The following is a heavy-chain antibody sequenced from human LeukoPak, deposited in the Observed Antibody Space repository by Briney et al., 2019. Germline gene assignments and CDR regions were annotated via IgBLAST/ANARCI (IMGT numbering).Heavy chain of an antibody. CDR2: ISSDGGNT. V-gene: IGHV3-74*01. J-gene: IGHJ6*03. Sequence: GGSLRLSCAASGFTFSTYWMHWVRQVRGKGLLWVSRISSDGGNTIYADSVKGRFTISRDNANNSLSLQMNSLRGDDAAVYYCARECDLPGAYYMDVWGKGTTVSVSS. CDR3: ARECDLPGAYYMDV. CDR1: GFTFSTYW. D-gene: IGHD7-27*01.